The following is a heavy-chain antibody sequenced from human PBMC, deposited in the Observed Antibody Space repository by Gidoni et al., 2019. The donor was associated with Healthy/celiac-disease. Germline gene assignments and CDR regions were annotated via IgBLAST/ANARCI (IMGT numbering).Heavy chain of an antibody. CDR1: GFTFSSYS. V-gene: IGHV3-23*01. CDR3: AKDRRGIPDY. J-gene: IGHJ4*02. CDR2: ISGSGGST. Sequence: EVQLLEAGGGWVQPGGSLRLSCAASGFTFSSYSMSWVRQAPGQGLEWVSAISGSGGSTYYAASVKGRFTISRDNSKNTLYLQMNSLRAEDTAVYYCAKDRRGIPDYWGQGTLVTVSS. D-gene: IGHD3-16*01.